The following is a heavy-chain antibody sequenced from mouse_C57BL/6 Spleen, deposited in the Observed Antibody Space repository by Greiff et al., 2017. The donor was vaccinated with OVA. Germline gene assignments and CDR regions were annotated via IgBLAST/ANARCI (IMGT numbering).Heavy chain of an antibody. CDR2: IHPNSGST. CDR3: ARRRREDYYAMDY. Sequence: QVQLQQPGAELVKPGASVKLSCKASGYTFTSYWMHWVKQRPGQGLEWIGMIHPNSGSTNYNEKFKSKATLTVDKSSSTAYMQLSSLTSEDSAVYYCARRRREDYYAMDYWGQGTSVTVSS. J-gene: IGHJ4*01. V-gene: IGHV1-64*01. CDR1: GYTFTSYW.